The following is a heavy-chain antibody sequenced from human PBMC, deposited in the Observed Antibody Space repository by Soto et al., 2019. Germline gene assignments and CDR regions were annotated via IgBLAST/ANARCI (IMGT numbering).Heavy chain of an antibody. Sequence: GESLKISCKGSGYSFTSYWIGWVRQMPGKGLEWMGIIYPGDSDTRYSPPFQGQVTISVDKSISTAYLQWGSLKASDTAMYYCARVPGSTTRDFDSWGQGTLVTVSS. J-gene: IGHJ4*02. V-gene: IGHV5-51*01. CDR2: IYPGDSDT. CDR1: GYSFTSYW. CDR3: ARVPGSTTRDFDS. D-gene: IGHD1-26*01.